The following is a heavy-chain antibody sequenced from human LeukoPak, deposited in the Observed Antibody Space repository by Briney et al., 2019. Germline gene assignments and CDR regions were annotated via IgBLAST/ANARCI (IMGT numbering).Heavy chain of an antibody. V-gene: IGHV3-30*18. CDR2: ISYDGSNK. J-gene: IGHJ6*02. Sequence: GGSLRLSCAASGFTFSSYGMHWVRQAPGKGLEWVAVISYDGSNKYYADSVKGRSTISRDNSKNTLYLQMNSLRAEDTAVYYCAKDISSMGLYYYGMDVWGQGTTVTVSS. CDR1: GFTFSSYG. CDR3: AKDISSMGLYYYGMDV. D-gene: IGHD2-8*01.